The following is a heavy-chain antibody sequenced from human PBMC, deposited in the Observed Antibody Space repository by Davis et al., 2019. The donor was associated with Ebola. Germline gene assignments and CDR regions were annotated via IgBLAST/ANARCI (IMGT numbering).Heavy chain of an antibody. D-gene: IGHD2-21*01. CDR2: IYYSGST. CDR3: ARGRLGLDY. CDR1: ACSISSYY. V-gene: IGHV4-59*01. Sequence: SETLSLTCTVSACSISSYYWSWIRQPPGKGLEWIGYIYYSGSTNYNPSLKSRVTISVDTSKNQFSLKLSSVTAADTAVYYCARGRLGLDYWGQGTLVTVSS. J-gene: IGHJ4*02.